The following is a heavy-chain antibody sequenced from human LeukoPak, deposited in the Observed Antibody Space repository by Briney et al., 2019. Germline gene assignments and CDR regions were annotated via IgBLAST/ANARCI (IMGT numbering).Heavy chain of an antibody. D-gene: IGHD3-3*01. CDR3: ARDTIFGVVIFPQKYGMDV. V-gene: IGHV1-69*13. J-gene: IGHJ6*02. CDR2: IIPIFGTA. CDR1: GGTFSSYA. Sequence: GASVKVSCKASGGTFSSYAISWVRQAPGQGLEWMGGIIPIFGTANYAQKFQGRVTITADESTSTAYMELSSLRSEDTAVYYCARDTIFGVVIFPQKYGMDVWGQGTTVTVSS.